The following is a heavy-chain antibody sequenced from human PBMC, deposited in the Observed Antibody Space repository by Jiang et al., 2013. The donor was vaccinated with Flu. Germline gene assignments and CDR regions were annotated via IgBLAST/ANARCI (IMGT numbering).Heavy chain of an antibody. CDR3: ARRFGGDHRGPEIAEAFDY. CDR2: INHSGST. CDR1: GGSFSGYY. D-gene: IGHD3-3*01. J-gene: IGHJ4*02. Sequence: LLKPSETLSLTCAVYGGSFSGYYWSWIRQPPGKGLEWIGEINHSGSTNYNPSLKSRVTISVDTSKNQFSLKLSSVTAADTAVYYCARRFGGDHRGPEIAEAFDYWGQGTLVTVSS. V-gene: IGHV4-34*01.